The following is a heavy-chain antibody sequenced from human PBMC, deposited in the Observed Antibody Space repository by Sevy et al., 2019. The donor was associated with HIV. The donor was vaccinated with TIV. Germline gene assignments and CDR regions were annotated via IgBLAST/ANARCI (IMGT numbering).Heavy chain of an antibody. Sequence: GGSLRLSCAASGFTFSSYAMSWVRQAPGKGLEWVSAISGSGGSTYYADSVKGRFTISRENSKNTLYLQMNSLRAEDTAVYYCAKVIAPRGGGSYYMDVWGKGTTVTVSS. J-gene: IGHJ6*03. D-gene: IGHD1-26*01. V-gene: IGHV3-23*01. CDR3: AKVIAPRGGGSYYMDV. CDR1: GFTFSSYA. CDR2: ISGSGGST.